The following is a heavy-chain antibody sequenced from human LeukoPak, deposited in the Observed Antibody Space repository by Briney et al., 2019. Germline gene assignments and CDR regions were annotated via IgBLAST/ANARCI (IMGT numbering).Heavy chain of an antibody. CDR3: ARDGSLSGYSYGRFDY. V-gene: IGHV4-59*01. J-gene: IGHJ4*02. CDR2: IYYSGST. Sequence: SETLSLTCTVSGGSISSYYWSWVRQPPGKGLEWVGYIYYSGSTNYNPSRKSRVTISEEKSKNQFSLKLSSVTAADTAVYYCARDGSLSGYSYGRFDYWGQGTLVTVSS. D-gene: IGHD5-18*01. CDR1: GGSISSYY.